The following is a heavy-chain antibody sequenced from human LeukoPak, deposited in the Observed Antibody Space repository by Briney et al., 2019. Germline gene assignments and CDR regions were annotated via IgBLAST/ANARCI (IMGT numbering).Heavy chain of an antibody. J-gene: IGHJ4*02. Sequence: ASVKVSCKASGYTFTGYYIHWVRQAPGQGLEWMGWINPNSGGTNYAQKFQGRVTMTRDTSISTAYMELSRLRSDDTAVYYCARAGEANWGSPTDYWGQGTLVTVSS. CDR1: GYTFTGYY. D-gene: IGHD7-27*01. V-gene: IGHV1-2*02. CDR3: ARAGEANWGSPTDY. CDR2: INPNSGGT.